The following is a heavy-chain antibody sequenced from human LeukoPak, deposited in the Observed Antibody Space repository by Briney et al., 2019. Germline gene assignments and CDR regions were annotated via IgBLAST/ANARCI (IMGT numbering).Heavy chain of an antibody. CDR3: ARDRGYSSFDY. D-gene: IGHD5-18*01. Sequence: PGGSLRLSCAASGFXFSTSWIDWVRQAPGKGLKWVAKIKEDGSQKYYVDSVKGRFTISKDNAKNSLYLQMNSLRPEDTAVYYCARDRGYSSFDYWGQGTLVTVPS. J-gene: IGHJ4*02. CDR2: IKEDGSQK. V-gene: IGHV3-7*05. CDR1: GFXFSTSW.